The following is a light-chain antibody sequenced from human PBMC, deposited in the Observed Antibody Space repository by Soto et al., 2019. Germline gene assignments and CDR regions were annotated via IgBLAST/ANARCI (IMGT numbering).Light chain of an antibody. CDR1: NIGIKN. V-gene: IGLV3-21*02. J-gene: IGLJ3*02. CDR3: QVWDSSSDQWV. Sequence: VLTQPPSVSVAPGQTATITCGGNNIGIKNVHWYQQRPGQAPVLVVSDDSDRPPGIPERFSGSRSANTARLIISRVEAGDEADYSCQVWDSSSDQWVFGGGTQLTVL. CDR2: DDS.